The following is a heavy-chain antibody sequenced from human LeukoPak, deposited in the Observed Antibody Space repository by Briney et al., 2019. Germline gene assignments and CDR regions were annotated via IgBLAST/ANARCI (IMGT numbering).Heavy chain of an antibody. V-gene: IGHV1-18*01. CDR3: ARVPDIVVVPAATCWFDP. CDR1: GGTFSSYA. J-gene: IGHJ5*02. D-gene: IGHD2-2*01. Sequence: ASVKVSCKASGGTFSSYAISWVRQAPGQGLEWMGWISAYNGNTNYAQKLQGRVTMTTDTSTSTAYMELRSLRSDDTAVYYCARVPDIVVVPAATCWFDPWGQGTLVTVSS. CDR2: ISAYNGNT.